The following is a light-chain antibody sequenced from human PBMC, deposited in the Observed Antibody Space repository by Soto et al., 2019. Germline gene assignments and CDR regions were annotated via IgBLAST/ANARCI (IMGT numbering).Light chain of an antibody. J-gene: IGLJ2*01. CDR2: YDD. CDR1: SSNIGNNA. CDR3: AAWDDSLNVVV. V-gene: IGLV1-36*01. Sequence: QSVLTQPPSVSEAPRQRVTLSCSGSSSNIGNNAVNWYQQLPGKAPKLLIYYDDLLPSGVSDRFSGSKSGTSASLAISGLHSEDEADYYCAAWDDSLNVVVFGGGTKLTVL.